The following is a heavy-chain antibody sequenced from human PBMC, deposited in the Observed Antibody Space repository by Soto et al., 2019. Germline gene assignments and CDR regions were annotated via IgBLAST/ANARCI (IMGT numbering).Heavy chain of an antibody. CDR2: INRDGSST. J-gene: IGHJ4*02. Sequence: EVQLVESGGGLVQPGGSLRLSCAASGFTFRSYWMHWVRQAPGKGLVWVSRINRDGSSTSYADSVKGRVTISRDTPKNTLYLQMNSLRAEDTAVYYCAREIVTTGEYYFDSWGQGTLVTVSS. CDR3: AREIVTTGEYYFDS. D-gene: IGHD1-1*01. V-gene: IGHV3-74*01. CDR1: GFTFRSYW.